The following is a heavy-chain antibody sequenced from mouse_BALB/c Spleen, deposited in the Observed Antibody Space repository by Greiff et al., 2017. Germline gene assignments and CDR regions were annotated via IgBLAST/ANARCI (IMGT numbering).Heavy chain of an antibody. D-gene: IGHD1-1*01. V-gene: IGHV1-14*01. Sequence: VQLQQSGPELVKPGASVKMSCKASGYTFTSYVMHWVKQKPGQGLEWIGYINPYNDGTKYNEKFKGKATLTSDKSSSTAYMELSSLTSEDSAVYYGARWILGDYYGSSKGDYFDYWGQGTTLTVSS. CDR2: INPYNDGT. CDR1: GYTFTSYV. CDR3: ARWILGDYYGSSKGDYFDY. J-gene: IGHJ2*01.